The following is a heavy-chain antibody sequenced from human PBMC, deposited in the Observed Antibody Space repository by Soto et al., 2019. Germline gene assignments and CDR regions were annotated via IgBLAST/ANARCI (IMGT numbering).Heavy chain of an antibody. CDR3: AKWHTYNYDSLAFSGFDC. CDR1: GFTFSSYA. V-gene: IGHV3-23*01. CDR2: ISGGDGSP. Sequence: HPGGSLRLSCVASGFTFSSYAMTWVRQAPGKGLEWVSAISGGDGSPSYADSVKGRFTISRDNSKNTLYLHMNSLRADGTAAYYCAKWHTYNYDSLAFSGFDCWGQGTQVTVSS. D-gene: IGHD3-16*01. J-gene: IGHJ4*02.